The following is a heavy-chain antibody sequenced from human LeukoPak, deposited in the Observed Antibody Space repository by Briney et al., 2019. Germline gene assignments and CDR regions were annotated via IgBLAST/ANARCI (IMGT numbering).Heavy chain of an antibody. CDR1: GFTFSSYG. CDR3: ANIVTRYFYYYYYGMDV. CDR2: ISYDGSNK. Sequence: GGSLRLSRAASGFTFSSYGMHWVRQAPGKGLEWVAVISYDGSNKYYADSVKGRFTISRDNSKNTLYLQMNSLRAEDTAVYYCANIVTRYFYYYYYGMDVWGQGTTVTVSS. V-gene: IGHV3-30*18. D-gene: IGHD1-26*01. J-gene: IGHJ6*02.